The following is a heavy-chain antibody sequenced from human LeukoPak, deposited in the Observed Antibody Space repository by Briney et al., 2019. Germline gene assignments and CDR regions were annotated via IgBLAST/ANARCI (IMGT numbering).Heavy chain of an antibody. V-gene: IGHV3-33*05. CDR1: GFTLNNYG. J-gene: IGHJ4*02. CDR2: ISYDGSDK. D-gene: IGHD5-18*01. Sequence: GGSLRLSCAASGFTLNNYGMHWVRQAPGKGLEWVAAISYDGSDKYYADSVRGRFTISRDSSKNTLYLQMSSLRADDTAVYYCATGRPRDTVLVPVPTFDYWGQGTLVTVSS. CDR3: ATGRPRDTVLVPVPTFDY.